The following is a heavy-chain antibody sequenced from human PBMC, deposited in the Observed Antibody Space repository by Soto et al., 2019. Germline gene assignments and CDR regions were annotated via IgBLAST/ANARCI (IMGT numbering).Heavy chain of an antibody. V-gene: IGHV3-21*01. CDR1: GFTFSSYS. CDR3: ARGLLEWLSNLFDY. J-gene: IGHJ4*02. CDR2: ISSSSSYI. Sequence: GGSLRLSCAASGFTFSSYSMNWVRQAPGKGLEWVSSISSSSSYIYYADSVKGRFTISRDNAKNSLYLQMNSLRAEDTAVYYCARGLLEWLSNLFDYWGQGTLVTVSS. D-gene: IGHD3-3*01.